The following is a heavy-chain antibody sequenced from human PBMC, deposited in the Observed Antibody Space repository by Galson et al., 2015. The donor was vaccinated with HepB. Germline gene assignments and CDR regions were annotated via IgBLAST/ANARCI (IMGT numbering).Heavy chain of an antibody. J-gene: IGHJ6*02. CDR3: ARDRSMDYEFESARRYYYYAMDV. Sequence: SLRLSCAASGVTFSSYSMNWVRQAPGKGLEWVSSISSSTGYIYYAASVKGRFTIPRDNAKNSMYLQLNSLRAEDTAVYYCARDRSMDYEFESARRYYYYAMDVWGQGTTVIVSS. CDR2: ISSSTGYI. CDR1: GVTFSSYS. D-gene: IGHD3-9*01. V-gene: IGHV3-21*01.